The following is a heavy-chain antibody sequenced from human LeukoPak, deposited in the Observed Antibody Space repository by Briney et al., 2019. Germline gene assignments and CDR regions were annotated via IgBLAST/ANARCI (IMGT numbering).Heavy chain of an antibody. CDR2: IYPGDSDT. D-gene: IGHD3-10*01. CDR1: GYSFTSYW. CDR3: ARQKEFLYYGMDV. Sequence: GESLKISCKGSGYSFTSYWIGWVRQMPGKGLEWMGIIYPGDSDTRYSPSFQGQVTISADKSISTAYLQWSSLKASDTAMYYCARQKEFLYYGMDVWGQGTTVTVSS. V-gene: IGHV5-51*01. J-gene: IGHJ6*02.